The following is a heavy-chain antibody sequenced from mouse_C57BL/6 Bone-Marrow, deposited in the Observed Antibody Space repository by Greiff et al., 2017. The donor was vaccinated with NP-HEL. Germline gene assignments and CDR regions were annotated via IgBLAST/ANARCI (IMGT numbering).Heavy chain of an antibody. J-gene: IGHJ1*03. Sequence: VQLKQSGAELVRPGASVKLSCTASGFNIKDDYMHWVKQRPEQGLEWIGWIDPENGDTESASKFQGKATITADTYSHTAYLQLSSLTSEDTAVYYCTTSILYYYGSSPWYFDVWGTGTTVTVSS. CDR3: TTSILYYYGSSPWYFDV. D-gene: IGHD1-1*01. CDR2: IDPENGDT. CDR1: GFNIKDDY. V-gene: IGHV14-4*01.